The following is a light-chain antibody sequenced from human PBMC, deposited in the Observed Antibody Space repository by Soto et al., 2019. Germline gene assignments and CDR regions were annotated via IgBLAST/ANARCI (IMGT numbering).Light chain of an antibody. V-gene: IGKV1-5*01. Sequence: DIQMTLSPSTLSASVGDRVTITCRASQSISAWLAWYQQKPGKAPKLLIYDASILESGVPSRFSGSGSGTEFSLTISSLQPDDFATYSCQQYSSYRTFGQGTKV. CDR3: QQYSSYRT. CDR1: QSISAW. CDR2: DAS. J-gene: IGKJ1*01.